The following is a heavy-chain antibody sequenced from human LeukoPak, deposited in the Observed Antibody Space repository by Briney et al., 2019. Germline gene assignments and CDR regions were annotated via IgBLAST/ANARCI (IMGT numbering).Heavy chain of an antibody. J-gene: IGHJ4*02. D-gene: IGHD1-26*01. Sequence: GGSLRLSCAASGLSFSPYWMHWVRQAPGKGLVWVSHINSDATSTTYADSVKGRFTISRDNAKNTLYLQMNSLRVEDTAVYYCARGVGGFDYWGQGTLVTASS. CDR3: ARGVGGFDY. V-gene: IGHV3-74*03. CDR1: GLSFSPYW. CDR2: INSDATST.